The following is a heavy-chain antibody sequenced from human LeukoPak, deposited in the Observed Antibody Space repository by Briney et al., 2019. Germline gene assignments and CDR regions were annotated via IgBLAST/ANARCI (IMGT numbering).Heavy chain of an antibody. Sequence: GAFLRLSCAASGFTFSSYVMSWVRQAPGKGLEWVSSIRGTTDSTYYADSVKGRFTISRDNSKNMLCLQMNSLRAEDTAVYYCAKYCSGGSCYSGLDYWGQGTLVTVSA. V-gene: IGHV3-23*01. D-gene: IGHD2-15*01. J-gene: IGHJ4*02. CDR1: GFTFSSYV. CDR2: IRGTTDST. CDR3: AKYCSGGSCYSGLDY.